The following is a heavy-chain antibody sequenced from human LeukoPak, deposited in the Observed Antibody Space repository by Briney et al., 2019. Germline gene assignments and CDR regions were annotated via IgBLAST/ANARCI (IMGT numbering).Heavy chain of an antibody. Sequence: SETLSLTCTVSGGSISSYYWSWIRQPPGKGLEWIGEINHSGSTNYNPSLKSRVTISVDTSKNQFSLKLSSVTAADTAVYYCASHNSAPDSYYMDVWGKGTTVTVSS. CDR2: INHSGST. CDR3: ASHNSAPDSYYMDV. D-gene: IGHD4-23*01. J-gene: IGHJ6*03. V-gene: IGHV4-34*01. CDR1: GGSISSYY.